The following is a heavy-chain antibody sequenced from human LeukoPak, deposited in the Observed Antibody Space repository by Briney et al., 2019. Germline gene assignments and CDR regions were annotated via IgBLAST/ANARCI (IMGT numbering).Heavy chain of an antibody. V-gene: IGHV4-34*01. D-gene: IGHD3-3*01. Sequence: SETLSLTCAVYGGSFSGYYWSWIRQPPGKGLEWIGEINHSGSTNYNPSLKSRVTISVDTSKNQFSLKLSSVTAADTAVYHCARGAYYDFWSGYPKYNWFDPWGQGTLVTVSS. J-gene: IGHJ5*02. CDR1: GGSFSGYY. CDR2: INHSGST. CDR3: ARGAYYDFWSGYPKYNWFDP.